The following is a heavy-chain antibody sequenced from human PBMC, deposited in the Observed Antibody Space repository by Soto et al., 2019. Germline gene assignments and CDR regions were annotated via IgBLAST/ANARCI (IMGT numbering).Heavy chain of an antibody. Sequence: SETLSLTCTVSGGSLSSGGYYWSWIRQHPGKGLEWIGYIYYSGSTNYNPSLKSRVTISVDTSKNQFSLKLSSVTAADTAVYCCARNLGYCSGGSCSPYNWVDPWGQGTLVTVSS. V-gene: IGHV4-61*08. CDR3: ARNLGYCSGGSCSPYNWVDP. CDR2: IYYSGST. CDR1: GGSLSSGGYY. D-gene: IGHD2-15*01. J-gene: IGHJ5*02.